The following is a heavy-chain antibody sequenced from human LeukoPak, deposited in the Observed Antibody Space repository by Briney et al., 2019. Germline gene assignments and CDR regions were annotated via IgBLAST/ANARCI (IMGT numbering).Heavy chain of an antibody. V-gene: IGHV4-30-4*01. Sequence: SKTLSLTCTVSGGSISSGDYYWSWIRQPPGKGLEWIGYIYHSGSTYYNPSLKSRVTISVDTSKNQFSLKLSSVTAADTAVYYCARILGSVVAAAFDIWGQGTMVTVSS. CDR3: ARILGSVVAAAFDI. CDR1: GGSISSGDYY. D-gene: IGHD2-15*01. J-gene: IGHJ3*02. CDR2: IYHSGST.